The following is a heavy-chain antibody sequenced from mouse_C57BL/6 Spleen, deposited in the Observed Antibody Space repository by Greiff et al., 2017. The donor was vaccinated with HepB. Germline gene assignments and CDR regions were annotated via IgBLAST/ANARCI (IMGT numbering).Heavy chain of an antibody. CDR3: AREGYEYDVEYNDV. D-gene: IGHD2-4*01. J-gene: IGHJ1*03. CDR2: IYPSDSET. V-gene: IGHV1-61*01. CDR1: GYTFTSYW. Sequence: QVQLQQPGAELVRPGSSVKLSCKASGYTFTSYWLDWVKQRPGQGLEWIGNIYPSDSETHYNQKFKDKATLTVDKSSSTAYMQLSSLTSEDSAVYDCAREGYEYDVEYNDVWGTGTTVTVSS.